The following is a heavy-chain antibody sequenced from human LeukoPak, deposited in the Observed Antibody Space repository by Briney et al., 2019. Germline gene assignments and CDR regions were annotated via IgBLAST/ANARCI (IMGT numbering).Heavy chain of an antibody. CDR1: GFTFSSYA. CDR3: AKLEDIVVVVAATGSGHAFDI. V-gene: IGHV3-23*01. CDR2: ISGSGGST. J-gene: IGHJ3*02. Sequence: GGSLRLSCAASGFTFSSYAMSWVRQAPGKGLEWVSAISGSGGSTYYADSVKGRFTISRDNSKNTLHLQMNSLRAEDTAVYYCAKLEDIVVVVAATGSGHAFDIWGQGTMVTVSS. D-gene: IGHD2-15*01.